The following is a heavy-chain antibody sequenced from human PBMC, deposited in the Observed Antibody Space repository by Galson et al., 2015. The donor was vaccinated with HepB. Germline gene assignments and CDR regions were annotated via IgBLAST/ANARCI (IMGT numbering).Heavy chain of an antibody. J-gene: IGHJ4*02. Sequence: CAISGDSVSTNTAARNWIRQSPSRGLEWLGRTYYQSKWFKDYAVSLKSRKTINSDTSKNQFSLHLDSVTPDDTAVYYCARGRGSHWSLFDFWGQGIPVTVSS. V-gene: IGHV6-1*01. CDR1: GDSVSTNTAA. CDR3: ARGRGSHWSLFDF. D-gene: IGHD6-13*01. CDR2: TYYQSKWFK.